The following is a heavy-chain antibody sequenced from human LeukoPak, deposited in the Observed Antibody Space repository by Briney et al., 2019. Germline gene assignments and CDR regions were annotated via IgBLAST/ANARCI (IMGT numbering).Heavy chain of an antibody. J-gene: IGHJ5*02. CDR1: GFTFTKNW. V-gene: IGHV3-9*01. CDR3: AKDAPIYSSGWSNWFDP. D-gene: IGHD6-19*01. Sequence: GGSLRLSCAASGFTFTKNWMTWVRQAPGKGLEGVSGISWNSGSIGYADSVKGRFTISRDNAKNSLYLQMNSLRAEDTALYYCAKDAPIYSSGWSNWFDPWGQGTLVTVSS. CDR2: ISWNSGSI.